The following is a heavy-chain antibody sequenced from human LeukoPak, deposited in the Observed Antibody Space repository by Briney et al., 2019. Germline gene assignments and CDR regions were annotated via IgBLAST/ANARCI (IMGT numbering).Heavy chain of an antibody. CDR2: VYYSGST. CDR3: ARGRVVALKIYYMDV. Sequence: PSETLSLTCTVAGGSISGYYWSWIRQSPGKGLEWIGFVYYSGSTNYSPSLKSRLTISVDTSNNQFSLKLTSVTAADTAVYYCARGRVVALKIYYMDVWGKGTTVTVSS. J-gene: IGHJ6*03. D-gene: IGHD3-3*01. CDR1: GGSISGYY. V-gene: IGHV4-59*01.